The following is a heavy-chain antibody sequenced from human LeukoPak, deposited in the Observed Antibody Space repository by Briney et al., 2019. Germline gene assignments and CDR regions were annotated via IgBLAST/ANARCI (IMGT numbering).Heavy chain of an antibody. V-gene: IGHV3-23*01. J-gene: IGHJ4*02. CDR3: AKDKGAVAGTFDY. D-gene: IGHD2-21*01. Sequence: GGSLRLSCAASGFTFSTYAMSWVRQAPGKGLEWVSGLTGGGGGTYYADSVKGRFTISRGNSKNTLYLQMNSLRAEDTAVYYCAKDKGAVAGTFDYWGQGTLVTVSS. CDR2: LTGGGGGT. CDR1: GFTFSTYA.